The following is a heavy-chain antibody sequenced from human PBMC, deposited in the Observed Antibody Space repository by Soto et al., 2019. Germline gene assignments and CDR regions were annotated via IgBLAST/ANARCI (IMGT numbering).Heavy chain of an antibody. Sequence: SETLSLTCTVSGGSISSYYWSWIRQPPGKGLEWIGYIYYSGSTNYNPSLKSRVTISVDTSKNQFSLKMSSVTAADTAVYYCARAAPFYGDYDYWGQGTLVTVSS. J-gene: IGHJ4*02. CDR3: ARAAPFYGDYDY. CDR2: IYYSGST. D-gene: IGHD4-17*01. CDR1: GGSISSYY. V-gene: IGHV4-59*01.